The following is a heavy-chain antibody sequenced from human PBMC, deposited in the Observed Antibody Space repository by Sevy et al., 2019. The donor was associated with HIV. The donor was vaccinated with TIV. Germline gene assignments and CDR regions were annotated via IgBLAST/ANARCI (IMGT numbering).Heavy chain of an antibody. Sequence: GGSLRLSCAASGFIFSSYVMTWVRQAPGKGLEWVSTISGSGGYTYYAESVKGRFTISRDNSSNILYLQMNSLRAEDTAVYYCEAITTAGRDYWGQGTLVTVSS. CDR2: ISGSGGYT. J-gene: IGHJ4*02. D-gene: IGHD6-13*01. CDR1: GFIFSSYV. V-gene: IGHV3-23*01. CDR3: EAITTAGRDY.